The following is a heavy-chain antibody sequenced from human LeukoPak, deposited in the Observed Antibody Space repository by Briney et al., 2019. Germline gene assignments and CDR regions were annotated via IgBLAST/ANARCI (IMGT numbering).Heavy chain of an antibody. V-gene: IGHV1-18*01. CDR3: ARQVDTSMALPDY. J-gene: IGHJ4*02. CDR1: GYTFTSYG. D-gene: IGHD5-18*01. Sequence: ASVKVSCKASGYTFTSYGISWVRQAPGQGLEWMGWVSAYNGNTNSAQKVQGRVTLTTDTSTSIAYMELRSLRSDDTAVYYCARQVDTSMALPDYWGQGTLVTVSS. CDR2: VSAYNGNT.